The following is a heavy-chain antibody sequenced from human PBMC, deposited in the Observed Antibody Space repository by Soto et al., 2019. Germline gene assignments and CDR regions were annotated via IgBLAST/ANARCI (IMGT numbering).Heavy chain of an antibody. CDR1: GFTFSGYA. D-gene: IGHD3-10*01. V-gene: IGHV3-7*05. Sequence: GGSLRLSCAASGFTFSGYAMHWVRQAPGKGLEWVANIKQDGSEKYYVDSVKGRFTISRDNAKNSLYLQMNSLRAEDTAVYYCASRDLYYNGSGSYRIWGQGTLVTVS. J-gene: IGHJ4*02. CDR3: ASRDLYYNGSGSYRI. CDR2: IKQDGSEK.